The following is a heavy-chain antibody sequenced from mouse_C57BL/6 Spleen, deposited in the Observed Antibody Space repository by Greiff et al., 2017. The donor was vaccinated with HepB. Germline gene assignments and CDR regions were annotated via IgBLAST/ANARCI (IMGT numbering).Heavy chain of an antibody. CDR1: GYTFTDYE. D-gene: IGHD1-1*01. J-gene: IGHJ2*01. V-gene: IGHV1-15*01. CDR2: IDPETGGT. Sequence: VQLVESGAELVRPGASVTLSCKASGYTFTDYEMHWVKQTPVHGLEWIGAIDPETGGTAYNQKFKGKAILTADKSSSTAYMELRSLTSEDSAVYYCTGVVDYWGQGTTLTVSS. CDR3: TGVVDY.